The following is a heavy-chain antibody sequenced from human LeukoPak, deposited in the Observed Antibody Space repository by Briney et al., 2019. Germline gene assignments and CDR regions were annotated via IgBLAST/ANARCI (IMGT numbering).Heavy chain of an antibody. D-gene: IGHD3-22*01. Sequence: PSETLSLTCTVSGGSISSYYWSWIRQPPGKGLEWIGYIYYSGNTNYNPSLKSRVTISVDTSKNQFSLKLSSVTAADTAVYYCASPHYDSSGYYTQYFDYWGQGTLVTVSS. CDR1: GGSISSYY. CDR3: ASPHYDSSGYYTQYFDY. V-gene: IGHV4-59*12. J-gene: IGHJ4*02. CDR2: IYYSGNT.